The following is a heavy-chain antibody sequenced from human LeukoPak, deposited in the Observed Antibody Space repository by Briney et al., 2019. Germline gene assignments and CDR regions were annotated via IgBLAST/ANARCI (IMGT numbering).Heavy chain of an antibody. D-gene: IGHD1-26*01. CDR3: ARFMGASGFDY. V-gene: IGHV3-66*01. Sequence: GGSLRLSCAVSGSTVSRNYMSWVRQAPGKGLEWVSVIYAGGTTYYADSVKGRFAISRDDSKSTAYLQMSSLRVEDTAVYYCARFMGASGFDYWGQGTLVTVSS. CDR1: GSTVSRNY. J-gene: IGHJ4*02. CDR2: IYAGGTT.